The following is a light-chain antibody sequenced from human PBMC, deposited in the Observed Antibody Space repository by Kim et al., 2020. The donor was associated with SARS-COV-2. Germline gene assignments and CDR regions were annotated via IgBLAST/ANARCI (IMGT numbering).Light chain of an antibody. CDR1: QSVSSN. V-gene: IGKV3-15*01. CDR2: GAS. Sequence: EIVMTQSPATLSVSPGERATLSCRASQSVSSNVAWYQHKPGQAPRLLMYGASTRATGIPARFSGSGSGTEFTLTISSLQSEDFAVYYCQQYNNWPPRTFGQGTKVDIK. J-gene: IGKJ1*01. CDR3: QQYNNWPPRT.